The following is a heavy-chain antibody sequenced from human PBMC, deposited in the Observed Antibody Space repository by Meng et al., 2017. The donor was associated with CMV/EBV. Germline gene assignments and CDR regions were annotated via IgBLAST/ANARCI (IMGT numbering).Heavy chain of an antibody. Sequence: GESLKISCAASGFTFSNYEFNWVRQAPGKGLEWLSYISSSATNIYHADSVKGRFTISRDNAKNSLYLQMTSLRPEDTAVYYCARLRYSSSWSFDYWGQETQVTVSS. J-gene: IGHJ4*02. CDR3: ARLRYSSSWSFDY. CDR1: GFTFSNYE. CDR2: ISSSATNI. D-gene: IGHD6-13*01. V-gene: IGHV3-48*03.